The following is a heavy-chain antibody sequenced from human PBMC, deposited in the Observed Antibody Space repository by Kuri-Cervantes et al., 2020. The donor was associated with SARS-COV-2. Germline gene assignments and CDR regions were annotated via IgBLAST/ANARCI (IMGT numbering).Heavy chain of an antibody. J-gene: IGHJ1*01. CDR2: ISYDGSDK. Sequence: GESLKISCAASGFTFSNYAIHWVRQAPGKGLEWVALISYDGSDKNYADSVKGRFTISRYNSKNTLYLQMNTLKTEDTAMFYCARDASYSGSYGSFQHWGQGTLVTVSS. CDR3: ARDASYSGSYGSFQH. V-gene: IGHV3-30*01. CDR1: GFTFSNYA. D-gene: IGHD1-26*01.